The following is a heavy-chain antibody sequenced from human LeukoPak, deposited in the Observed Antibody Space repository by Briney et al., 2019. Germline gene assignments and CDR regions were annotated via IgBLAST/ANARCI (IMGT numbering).Heavy chain of an antibody. CDR3: AKVRDSGYSSGAFGY. CDR1: GFTFDDYA. J-gene: IGHJ4*02. CDR2: ISWNSGSI. V-gene: IGHV3-9*01. D-gene: IGHD6-19*01. Sequence: GGSLRLSCAASGFTFDDYAMHWVRQAPGKGLEWVSGISWNSGSIGYADSVKGRFTISRDNAKNSLYLQMNSLRAEDTALYYCAKVRDSGYSSGAFGYWGQGTLVTVSS.